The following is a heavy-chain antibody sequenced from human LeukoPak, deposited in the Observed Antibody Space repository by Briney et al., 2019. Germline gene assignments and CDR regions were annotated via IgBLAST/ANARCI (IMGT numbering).Heavy chain of an antibody. J-gene: IGHJ4*02. CDR2: IYYSGST. D-gene: IGHD6-19*01. Sequence: SETLSLTCTVSGGSISSSSYYWGWIRQPPGKGLEWIGSIYYSGSTYYNPSLKSRVTISVDTSKNQFSLKLSSVTAADTAVYYCASYSSGWTSYLDYWGQGTLVTVSS. CDR3: ASYSSGWTSYLDY. CDR1: GGSISSSSYY. V-gene: IGHV4-39*01.